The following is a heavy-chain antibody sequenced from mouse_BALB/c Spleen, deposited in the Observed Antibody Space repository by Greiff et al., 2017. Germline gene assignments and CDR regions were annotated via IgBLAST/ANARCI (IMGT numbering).Heavy chain of an antibody. Sequence: VQLKESGPELVKPGASVKMSCKASGYTFTSYVMHWVKQKPGQGLEWIGYINPYNDGTKYNEKFKGKATLTSDKSSSTAYMELSSLTSEDSAVYYCAGEVYYGSSPWFAYWGQGTLVTVSA. D-gene: IGHD1-1*01. CDR3: AGEVYYGSSPWFAY. CDR2: INPYNDGT. J-gene: IGHJ3*01. CDR1: GYTFTSYV. V-gene: IGHV1-14*01.